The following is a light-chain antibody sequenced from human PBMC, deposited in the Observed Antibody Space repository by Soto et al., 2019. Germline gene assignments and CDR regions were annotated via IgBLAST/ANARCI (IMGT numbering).Light chain of an antibody. CDR3: EQYNNWPHA. V-gene: IGKV3-15*01. J-gene: IGKJ4*01. CDR2: GAS. Sequence: LVMPQSPATLSVYPGERATLSCRASQSVSSNLAWYQQKPGQAPRLLIYGASTRATAIPARFSGSGSGTEFTLTISSLQSEDFAVYYCEQYNNWPHAFGGGTKVDIK. CDR1: QSVSSN.